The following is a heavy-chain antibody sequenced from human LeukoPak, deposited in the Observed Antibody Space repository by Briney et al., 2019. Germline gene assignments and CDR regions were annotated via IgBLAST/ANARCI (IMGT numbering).Heavy chain of an antibody. J-gene: IGHJ5*02. V-gene: IGHV4-34*01. D-gene: IGHD3-10*01. CDR2: INHSGST. CDR3: AKSLYGSGSYYNWFDP. CDR1: GGSLSGYY. Sequence: TPSETLSLTCAVSGGSLSGYYWTWIRQPPGKGLEWIGEINHSGSTNYNPSLKRRVTISLDTSKNQFSLKLSSVTAADTAVYYCAKSLYGSGSYYNWFDPWGQGTLVTVSS.